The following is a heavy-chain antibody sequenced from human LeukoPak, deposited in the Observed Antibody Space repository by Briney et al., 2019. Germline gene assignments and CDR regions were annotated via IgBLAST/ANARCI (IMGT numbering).Heavy chain of an antibody. CDR1: GGSISSYY. Sequence: SETLSLTCTVSGGSISSYYWSWIRQPAGKGLEWIGRIYTSGSTNYNPSLRSRVSLSIDTSKQQFSLRLSSVTAADTAVYYCARDLELERNRWNYFESWGQGALVTVSS. V-gene: IGHV4-4*07. D-gene: IGHD1-1*01. J-gene: IGHJ4*02. CDR2: IYTSGST. CDR3: ARDLELERNRWNYFES.